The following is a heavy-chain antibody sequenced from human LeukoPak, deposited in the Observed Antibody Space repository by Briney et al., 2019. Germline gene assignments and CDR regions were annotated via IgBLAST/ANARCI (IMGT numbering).Heavy chain of an antibody. D-gene: IGHD3-10*01. CDR1: GFTFDDYA. Sequence: GRSLRLSCAASGFTFDDYAMHWVRQAPGKGLEWVSGISWNSGSIGYADSVKGRFTISRDNAKNSLYLQMNSLRAEDTALYYCAKDSYYYGSGSYPNWFDPWGQGTLVTVSS. CDR2: ISWNSGSI. CDR3: AKDSYYYGSGSYPNWFDP. V-gene: IGHV3-9*01. J-gene: IGHJ5*02.